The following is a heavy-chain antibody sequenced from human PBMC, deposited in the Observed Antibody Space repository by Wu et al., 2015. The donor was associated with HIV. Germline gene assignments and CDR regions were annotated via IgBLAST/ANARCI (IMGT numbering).Heavy chain of an antibody. CDR1: GYTFTSYG. CDR2: ISAYNGNT. J-gene: IGHJ6*02. CDR3: ARESRIQLWSVSYGMDV. V-gene: IGHV1-18*01. D-gene: IGHD5-18*01. Sequence: QVQLVQSGAEVKKPGASVKVSCKASGYTFTSYGINWVRQAPGQGLEWMGWISAYNGNTNYAQNLQGRVTMTTDTSTSTAYMELRSLRSDDTAVYYCARESRIQLWSVSYGMDVWGQGTTVTASS.